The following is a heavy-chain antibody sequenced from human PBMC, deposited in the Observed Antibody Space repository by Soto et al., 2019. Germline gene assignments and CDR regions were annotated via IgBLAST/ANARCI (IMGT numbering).Heavy chain of an antibody. CDR1: GGTFSIYA. V-gene: IGHV1-69*06. CDR3: TIGSWSGEVFDI. CDR2: IIPIFGTA. J-gene: IGHJ3*02. Sequence: SVKVSCKASGGTFSIYAISWVRQAPGQGLEWMGGIIPIFGTANYAQKFQGRVTISADKSTGTAYMELSSLRSEDTALYYCTIGSWSGEVFDIWGQGTMVTV. D-gene: IGHD2-21*01.